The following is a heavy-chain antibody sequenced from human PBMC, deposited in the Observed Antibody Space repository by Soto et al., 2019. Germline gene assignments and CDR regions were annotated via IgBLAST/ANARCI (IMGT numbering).Heavy chain of an antibody. D-gene: IGHD4-17*01. J-gene: IGHJ4*02. V-gene: IGHV1-8*01. CDR1: GYTFTSHD. CDR2: MNPNSGNT. Sequence: QVQLVQSGAEVKKSGASVKVSCKASGYTFTSHDINWVRQATGQGLEWMGWMNPNSGNTGYAQKFQGRVTMTRNTSTSTAYMELSSLRSEDTAVYYCARWDYGVYARFDYWGQGTLVTVSS. CDR3: ARWDYGVYARFDY.